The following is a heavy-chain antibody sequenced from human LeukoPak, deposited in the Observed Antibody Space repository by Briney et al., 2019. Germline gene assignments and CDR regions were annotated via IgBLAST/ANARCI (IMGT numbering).Heavy chain of an antibody. D-gene: IGHD6-19*01. V-gene: IGHV4-38-2*02. J-gene: IGHJ4*02. CDR2: IYHSGST. CDR1: GYSISSGYY. CDR3: ARHGQWLVRPFDY. Sequence: PSETLSLTCTVSGYSISSGYYWGWIRQPPGKGLEWIGSIYHSGSTYYNPSLKSRVTISVDTSKNQFSLKLSSVTAADTAVYYCARHGQWLVRPFDYWGQGTLVTVSS.